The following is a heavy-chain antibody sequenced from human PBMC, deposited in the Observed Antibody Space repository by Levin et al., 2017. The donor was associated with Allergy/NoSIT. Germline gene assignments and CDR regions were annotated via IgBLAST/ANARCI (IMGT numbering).Heavy chain of an antibody. Sequence: GGSLRLSCTASGFTFGDYAMSWFRQAPGKRLEWVGFIRSKAYGGTTEYAASVKGRFTISRDDSKSIAYLQMNSLKTEDTAVYYCTRDLTNYYDSPIPGAFDSWGQGTMVTVSS. V-gene: IGHV3-49*03. CDR1: GFTFGDYA. CDR3: TRDLTNYYDSPIPGAFDS. D-gene: IGHD3-22*01. J-gene: IGHJ3*02. CDR2: IRSKAYGGTT.